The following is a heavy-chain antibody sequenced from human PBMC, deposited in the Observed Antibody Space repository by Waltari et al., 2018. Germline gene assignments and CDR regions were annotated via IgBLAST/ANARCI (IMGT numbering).Heavy chain of an antibody. V-gene: IGHV4-59*01. D-gene: IGHD3-3*01. CDR1: GDSITNYY. Sequence: QVQLQESCPGLVKPSETLSLICSVSGDSITNYYWSWVRQPPGKGLEWIGYIAYSGSTRYNPSLKSRATISVDTSKKQFSLRLGSVTAADTAIYYCARSYDFWSGYPLHYWGQGTLVTVSS. CDR3: ARSYDFWSGYPLHY. CDR2: IAYSGST. J-gene: IGHJ4*02.